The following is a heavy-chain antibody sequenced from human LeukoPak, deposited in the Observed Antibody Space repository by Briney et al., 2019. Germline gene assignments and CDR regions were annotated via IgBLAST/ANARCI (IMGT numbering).Heavy chain of an antibody. J-gene: IGHJ3*02. CDR2: IYSGGST. CDR3: ARTAMGAFDI. V-gene: IGHV3-53*01. Sequence: GGSLRLSCAASGFTVSSNYMSWVRQAPGKGLEWVSVIYSGGSTYYTDSVKGRFTISRDNSKNTLYLQMNSLRAADTAVYYCARTAMGAFDIWGQGTMVTVSS. D-gene: IGHD5-18*01. CDR1: GFTVSSNY.